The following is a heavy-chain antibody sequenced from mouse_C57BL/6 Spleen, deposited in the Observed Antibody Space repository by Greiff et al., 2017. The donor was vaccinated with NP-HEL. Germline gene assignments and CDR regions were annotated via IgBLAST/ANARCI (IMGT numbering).Heavy chain of an antibody. CDR2: IDPSDSYT. CDR1: GYTFTSYW. CDR3: ARCGSGYVRDY. J-gene: IGHJ2*01. Sequence: QVQLQQPGAELVKPGASVKLSCKASGYTFTSYWMQWVKQRPGQGLEWIGEIDPSDSYTNYNQKFKGKATLTVDTSSSTAYMQLSSLTSEDSAVYYCARCGSGYVRDYWGQGTTLTVSA. D-gene: IGHD3-2*02. V-gene: IGHV1-50*01.